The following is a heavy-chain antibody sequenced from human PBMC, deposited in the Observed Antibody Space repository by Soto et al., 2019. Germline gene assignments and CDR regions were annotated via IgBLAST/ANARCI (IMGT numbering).Heavy chain of an antibody. CDR1: GFTFRQYG. CDR2: IFYDGFNE. D-gene: IGHD6-19*01. CDR3: ERGWGSGVHLSCLDL. J-gene: IGHJ3*01. V-gene: IGHV3-33*01. Sequence: QVQLVESGGGVVQPGTSLRLSCAASGFTFRQYGMHWVRQAPGKGLDWVAVIFYDGFNEYYADSVRGRFTISRDNSGNMVYLQMNSLRAEDTAVYYCERGWGSGVHLSCLDLWGQGTAVVVSS.